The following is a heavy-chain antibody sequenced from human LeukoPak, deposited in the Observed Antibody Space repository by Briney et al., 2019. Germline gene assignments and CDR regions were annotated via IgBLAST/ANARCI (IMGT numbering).Heavy chain of an antibody. CDR2: ISGGGGST. CDR1: GFTFSSYA. Sequence: GGSLRLSCAASGFTFSSYAMHWVRQAPGKGLEWVSSISGGGGSTYYADSVRGRFTISRDNTKNTLYLQMNSLRAEDTALYYCAKENDSRRTNSFDFWGQGTMVTVSS. D-gene: IGHD3-3*01. V-gene: IGHV3-23*01. CDR3: AKENDSRRTNSFDF. J-gene: IGHJ3*01.